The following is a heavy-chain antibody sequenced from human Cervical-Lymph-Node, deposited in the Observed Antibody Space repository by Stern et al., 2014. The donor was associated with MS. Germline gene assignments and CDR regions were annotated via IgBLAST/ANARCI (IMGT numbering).Heavy chain of an antibody. Sequence: VQLVESGAEVKKPGASVKVSCKASGYTFTGYYMHWVRQAPGQGLEWMGWINPNSGGTNYAQKFQGWVTMTRDTSISTAYMELSRLRSDDTAVYYCARGLVDTAMVSPYFHYWGQGTLVTVSS. CDR1: GYTFTGYY. CDR2: INPNSGGT. V-gene: IGHV1-2*04. J-gene: IGHJ4*02. CDR3: ARGLVDTAMVSPYFHY. D-gene: IGHD5-18*01.